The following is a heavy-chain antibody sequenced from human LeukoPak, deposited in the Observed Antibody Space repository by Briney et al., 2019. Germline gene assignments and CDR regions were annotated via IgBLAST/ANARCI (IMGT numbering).Heavy chain of an antibody. J-gene: IGHJ4*02. CDR1: GFSFSSYA. CDR2: ISDTGGST. Sequence: GGSLRLSCAASGFSFSSYAMSWVRQAPGKGLEWVSAISDTGGSTYYAGSVKGRFTISRDNSKNTLYLQMNSLRAEDTAVYYCAKGPPNWSYGLSFDYWGQGTLVTVSS. V-gene: IGHV3-23*01. D-gene: IGHD1-7*01. CDR3: AKGPPNWSYGLSFDY.